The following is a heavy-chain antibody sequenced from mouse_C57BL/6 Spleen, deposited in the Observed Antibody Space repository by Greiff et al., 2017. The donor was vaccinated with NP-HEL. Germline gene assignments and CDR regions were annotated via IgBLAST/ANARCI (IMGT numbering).Heavy chain of an antibody. J-gene: IGHJ1*03. D-gene: IGHD2-5*01. V-gene: IGHV2-9-1*01. CDR2: IWTGGGP. Sequence: VQGVESGPGLVAPSQSLSITCTVSGFSLTSYAISWVRQPPGKGLEWLGVIWTGGGPNYNSALKSRLSISKDNSKSQVFLKMNRLQTDDTARYYCARNRGVVTYWYFEVWGTGTTVTVSS. CDR3: ARNRGVVTYWYFEV. CDR1: GFSLTSYA.